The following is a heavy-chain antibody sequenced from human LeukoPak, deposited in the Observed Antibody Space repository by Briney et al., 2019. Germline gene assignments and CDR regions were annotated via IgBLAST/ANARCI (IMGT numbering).Heavy chain of an antibody. J-gene: IGHJ6*03. V-gene: IGHV3-48*01. CDR2: ISSNSSTT. CDR1: GFSFRSYS. Sequence: GGSLRLSCVASGFSFRSYSMNWVRQAPGKGLEWISYISSNSSTTFYADSVKGRFTISRDNAKNSLYVQMNSLRAEDTAIYYCARDGLMDVWGTGTTVTVSS. CDR3: ARDGLMDV.